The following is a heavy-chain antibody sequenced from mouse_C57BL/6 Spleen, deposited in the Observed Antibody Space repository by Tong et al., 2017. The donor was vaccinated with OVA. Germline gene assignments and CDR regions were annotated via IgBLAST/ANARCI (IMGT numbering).Heavy chain of an antibody. CDR3: ARVRCYAMDY. J-gene: IGHJ4*01. Sequence: EVQLQESGGGLVKPGGSLKLSCAASGFTFSDYYMYWVRRTPEKRLEWVATISDGGSYTYYPDSVKGRFTISRDNAKNNLYLQMSSLKSEDTAMYYCARVRCYAMDYWGQGTSVTVSS. CDR2: ISDGGSYT. CDR1: GFTFSDYY. V-gene: IGHV5-4*02.